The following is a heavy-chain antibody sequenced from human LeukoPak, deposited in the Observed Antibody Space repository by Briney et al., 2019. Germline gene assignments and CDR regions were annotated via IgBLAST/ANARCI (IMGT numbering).Heavy chain of an antibody. V-gene: IGHV3-23*01. CDR1: GFTFSSYA. D-gene: IGHD3-10*01. Sequence: GGSLRLSCAASGFTFSSYAMSWVRQAPGQGLEWVSATSGSGGSTYYADSVKGRFTISRDNSKNTLYLQMNSLRAEDTAVYYCAKLTMVRGAPFDYWGQGTLVTVSS. J-gene: IGHJ4*02. CDR2: TSGSGGST. CDR3: AKLTMVRGAPFDY.